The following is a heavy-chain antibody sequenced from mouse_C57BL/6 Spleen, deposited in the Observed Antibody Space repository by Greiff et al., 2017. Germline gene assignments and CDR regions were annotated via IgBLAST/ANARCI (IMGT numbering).Heavy chain of an antibody. CDR1: GYAFSSYW. J-gene: IGHJ4*01. Sequence: QVQLQQSGAELVKPGASVKISCKASGYAFSSYWMNWVKQRPGKGLEWIGQIYPGDGDTNYNDKFKGKATLTADKSSSTAYMPLSSLTSADSAVSFCASWDYGSGFAMDYWGQGTTVTVAS. CDR2: IYPGDGDT. D-gene: IGHD1-1*01. CDR3: ASWDYGSGFAMDY. V-gene: IGHV1-80*01.